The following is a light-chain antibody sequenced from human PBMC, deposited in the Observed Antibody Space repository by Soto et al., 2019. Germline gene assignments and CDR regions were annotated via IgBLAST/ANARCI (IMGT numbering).Light chain of an antibody. CDR1: QSVTSNF. J-gene: IGKJ2*03. V-gene: IGKV3-20*01. Sequence: ENVLTQSPGTLSLSPGERATLSCRASQSVTSNFLAWYQLKPGQAPRLLIYGASTRAAGVPDRFSGSGSGTDITLTITRLEPEDFAVYYCQQYGSAPLLYSFGQGTKLGVK. CDR2: GAS. CDR3: QQYGSAPLLYS.